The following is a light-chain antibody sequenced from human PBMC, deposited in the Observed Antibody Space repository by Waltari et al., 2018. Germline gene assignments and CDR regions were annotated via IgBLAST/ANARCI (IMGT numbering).Light chain of an antibody. CDR2: DDK. Sequence: SYVVTQPPSMSAAPGQTARITCGGRNIGSKGVHWYQQRPSQAPVLVVYDDKDRPSGIPERFSGSNSGNTATLTISRVEAGDEADYYCQVWDINSDHIWVFGGGTKLTVL. J-gene: IGLJ3*02. V-gene: IGLV3-21*02. CDR3: QVWDINSDHIWV. CDR1: NIGSKG.